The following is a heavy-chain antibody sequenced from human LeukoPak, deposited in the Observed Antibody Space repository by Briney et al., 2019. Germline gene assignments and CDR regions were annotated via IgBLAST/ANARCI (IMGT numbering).Heavy chain of an antibody. V-gene: IGHV3-30*04. D-gene: IGHD3-22*01. J-gene: IGHJ4*02. Sequence: GGSLGLSCAASGFTFSSYAMHWVRQAPGKGLEWVALIPYDGSNKYYADSVKGRFTISRDNSKNTLYLQMNSLRAEDTAVYYCARGLNYYDSSGHHPDYWGQGTLVTVSS. CDR2: IPYDGSNK. CDR1: GFTFSSYA. CDR3: ARGLNYYDSSGHHPDY.